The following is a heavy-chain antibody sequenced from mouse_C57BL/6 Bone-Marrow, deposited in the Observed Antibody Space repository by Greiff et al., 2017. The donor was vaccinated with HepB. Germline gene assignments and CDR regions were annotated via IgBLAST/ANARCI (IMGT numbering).Heavy chain of an antibody. CDR2: IGPGSGST. V-gene: IGHV1-77*01. CDR3: TYDYDPWFAY. J-gene: IGHJ3*01. Sequence: VKLVESGAELVKPGASVKISCKASGYTFTDYYINWVKQRPGQGLEWIGKIGPGSGSTNYNEKFKGKATLTADKSSSTAYMQLSSLTSEDSAVYFCTYDYDPWFAYWGQGTLVTVSA. D-gene: IGHD2-4*01. CDR1: GYTFTDYY.